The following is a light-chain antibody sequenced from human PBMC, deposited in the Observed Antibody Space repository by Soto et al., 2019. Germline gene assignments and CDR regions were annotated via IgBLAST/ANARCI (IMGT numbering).Light chain of an antibody. CDR3: QQSYSTPRT. Sequence: DIQITQSPSTLSASVGDRVTITCRASQSISSYLNWYQQKPGKAPKLLIYAAPSLQSGVPSRFSGSGSGTDFTLTISSLQPEDFATYYCQQSYSTPRTFGQGTKVDIK. CDR2: AAP. J-gene: IGKJ1*01. CDR1: QSISSY. V-gene: IGKV1-39*01.